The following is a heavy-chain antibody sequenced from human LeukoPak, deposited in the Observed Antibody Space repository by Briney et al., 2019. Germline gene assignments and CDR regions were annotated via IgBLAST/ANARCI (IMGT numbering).Heavy chain of an antibody. CDR3: ARERGYSYGLPRDAFDI. Sequence: GRSLRLSCAASGFTFSSYGMHWVRQAPGKGLEWVAVIWYDGSNKYYADSVKGRFTISRDNSKNTLYLQMNSLRAEDTAVYYCARERGYSYGLPRDAFDIWGQGTMVTVPS. J-gene: IGHJ3*02. CDR2: IWYDGSNK. CDR1: GFTFSSYG. D-gene: IGHD5-18*01. V-gene: IGHV3-33*01.